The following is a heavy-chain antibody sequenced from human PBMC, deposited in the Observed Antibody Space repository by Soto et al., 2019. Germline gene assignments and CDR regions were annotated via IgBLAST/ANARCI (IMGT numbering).Heavy chain of an antibody. CDR1: GFTFSSYA. CDR2: ISGSGGST. CDR3: AIPVLRYFDWLSYPFGY. V-gene: IGHV3-23*01. Sequence: GGSLRLSCAASGFTFSSYAMSWVRQAPGKGLEWVSAISGSGGSTYYADSVKGRFTISRDNSKNTLYLQMNSLRAEDTAVYYCAIPVLRYFDWLSYPFGYWGQGTLVTVSS. J-gene: IGHJ4*02. D-gene: IGHD3-9*01.